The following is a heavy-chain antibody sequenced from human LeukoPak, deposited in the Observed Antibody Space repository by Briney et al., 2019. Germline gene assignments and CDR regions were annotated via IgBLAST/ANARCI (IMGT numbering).Heavy chain of an antibody. CDR1: GFHFTTDA. V-gene: IGHV3-30-3*01. Sequence: GGSLRLSCAASGFHFTTDALHWVRQAPGKGLEWVALMSYDGTNKFYGRSVRGRFTISIDKSKNILYLQMDSLRIEDTAVYYCARAPYYDSSGYLDYWGQGTLVTVSS. J-gene: IGHJ4*02. CDR2: MSYDGTNK. D-gene: IGHD3-22*01. CDR3: ARAPYYDSSGYLDY.